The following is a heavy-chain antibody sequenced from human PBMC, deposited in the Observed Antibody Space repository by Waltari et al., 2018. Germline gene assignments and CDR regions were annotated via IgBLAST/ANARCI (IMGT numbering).Heavy chain of an antibody. CDR2: ISYSGAS. J-gene: IGHJ6*02. V-gene: IGHV4-38-2*02. CDR1: GYSISSGFS. Sequence: QVHLQESGPGLVKPSETLSLSCFFSGYSISSGFSWGWIRQAPGKGLEWIATISYSGASHYSPSLKSRVTIAADASKNLFSLKLTSVTAADTAMYYCARDGGNVVPLWGLGTAVTVSS. D-gene: IGHD2-15*01. CDR3: ARDGGNVVPL.